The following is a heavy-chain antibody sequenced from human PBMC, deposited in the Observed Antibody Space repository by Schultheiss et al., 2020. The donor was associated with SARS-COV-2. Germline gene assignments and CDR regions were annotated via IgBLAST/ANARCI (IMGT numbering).Heavy chain of an antibody. CDR1: GYTFTSYG. Sequence: SVKVSCKASGYTFTSYGISWVRQAPGQGLEWMGGIIPIFGTANYAQKFQGRVTMTRNTSISTAYMELSSLRSEDTAVYYCARDLCSSTSCYAADMPGFDPWGQGTLVTVSS. CDR2: IIPIFGTA. J-gene: IGHJ5*02. CDR3: ARDLCSSTSCYAADMPGFDP. D-gene: IGHD2-2*01. V-gene: IGHV1-69*05.